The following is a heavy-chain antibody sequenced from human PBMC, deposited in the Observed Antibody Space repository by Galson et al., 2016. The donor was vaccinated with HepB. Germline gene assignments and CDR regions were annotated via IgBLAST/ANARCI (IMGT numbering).Heavy chain of an antibody. Sequence: SLRLSCAASGFTFSDYWMTWVRRAPGKGLEWVANMKQGGSEKYSVDSVKGRFTISRDNTKNTLYLQMISLRGEDTALYHCARDAAPDGSRWFDPWGLGTPVTVSS. CDR2: MKQGGSEK. D-gene: IGHD5-24*01. CDR1: GFTFSDYW. J-gene: IGHJ5*02. CDR3: ARDAAPDGSRWFDP. V-gene: IGHV3-7*03.